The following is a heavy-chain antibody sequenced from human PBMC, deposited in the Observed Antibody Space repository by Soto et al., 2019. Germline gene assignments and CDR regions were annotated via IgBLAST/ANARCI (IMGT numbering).Heavy chain of an antibody. V-gene: IGHV4-34*01. CDR2: INHSGST. J-gene: IGHJ4*02. Sequence: SETMSVTCGVEGVYFSYFYLTLLRPHPGTGLEWIGEINHSGSTNYNPSLKSRVTISVDTSKNQFSLKLTSVTAADSAVNYWEKEKITAFFDYWGQGTRVTVSS. D-gene: IGHD3-10*01. CDR3: EKEKITAFFDY. CDR1: GVYFSYFY.